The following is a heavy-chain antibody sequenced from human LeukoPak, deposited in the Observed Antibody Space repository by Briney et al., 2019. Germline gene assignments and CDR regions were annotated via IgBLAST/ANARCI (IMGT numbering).Heavy chain of an antibody. Sequence: ASVKVSCKASGHTFTGYYMHWVRQAPGQGLEWMGWINPNSGGTDYAQKFQGRVTMTRDTSISTAYMELSRLRSDDTAVYYCARDWYVYYDSSGSFDYWGQGTLVTVSS. CDR2: INPNSGGT. J-gene: IGHJ4*02. D-gene: IGHD3-22*01. CDR3: ARDWYVYYDSSGSFDY. V-gene: IGHV1-2*02. CDR1: GHTFTGYY.